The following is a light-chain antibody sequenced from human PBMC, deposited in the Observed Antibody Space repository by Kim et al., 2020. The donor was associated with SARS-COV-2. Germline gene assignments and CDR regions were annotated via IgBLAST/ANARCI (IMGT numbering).Light chain of an antibody. V-gene: IGKV1-39*01. CDR3: QQCASTPT. CDR2: GAS. Sequence: SASVGDRVIITCRASQSIGNCLNWYQHKPGKAPKLLIYGASSLQSGVPSGFSGSGSGTEITLTISSLQPEDIATYYCQQCASTPTFGQGTKVDIK. J-gene: IGKJ1*01. CDR1: QSIGNC.